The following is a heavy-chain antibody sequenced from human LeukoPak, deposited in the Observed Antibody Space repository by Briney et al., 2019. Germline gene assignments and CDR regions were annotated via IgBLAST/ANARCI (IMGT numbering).Heavy chain of an antibody. CDR3: ARLGAPYDKDEYR. V-gene: IGHV3-74*03. D-gene: IGHD3-16*01. Sequence: PGGSLRLSCAASGFTFSSYSMNWVRQAPGKGLEWVSGIKTDGSYTTYADSVRGRFTISRDNAKNTVSLQMNSLRVEDTAMYYCARLGAPYDKDEYRWGQGALVTVSS. CDR1: GFTFSSYS. J-gene: IGHJ5*02. CDR2: IKTDGSYT.